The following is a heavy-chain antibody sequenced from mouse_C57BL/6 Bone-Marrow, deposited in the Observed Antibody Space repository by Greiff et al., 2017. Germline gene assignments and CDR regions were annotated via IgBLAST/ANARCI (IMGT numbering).Heavy chain of an antibody. CDR3: ESEGTYSNYLFAY. Sequence: VQLQQSGAELVKPGASVKISCKASGYAFSSYWMNWVKQRPGKGLEWIGQIYPGDGDTNYNGKFKGKATLTADKSSSTTYMQLSSLTSEDSAVYFCESEGTYSNYLFAYWGQGTLVTVSA. V-gene: IGHV1-80*01. J-gene: IGHJ3*01. CDR2: IYPGDGDT. CDR1: GYAFSSYW. D-gene: IGHD2-5*01.